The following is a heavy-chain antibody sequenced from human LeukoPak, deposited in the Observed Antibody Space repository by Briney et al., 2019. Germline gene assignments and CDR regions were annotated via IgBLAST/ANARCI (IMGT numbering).Heavy chain of an antibody. V-gene: IGHV4-34*01. CDR2: INHSGST. Sequence: SETLSLTCAVYGGSFSGYYWSWIRQPPGKGLEWIGEINHSGSTNYNPSLKSRVTISVDTSKNQFSLKLSSVTAADTAVYYCARGELILWFGELFGWFDPWGQGTLVTVSS. D-gene: IGHD3-10*01. J-gene: IGHJ5*02. CDR3: ARGELILWFGELFGWFDP. CDR1: GGSFSGYY.